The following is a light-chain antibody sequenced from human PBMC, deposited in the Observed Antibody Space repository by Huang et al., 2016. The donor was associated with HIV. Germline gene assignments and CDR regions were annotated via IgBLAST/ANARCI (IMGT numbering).Light chain of an antibody. CDR2: GAS. V-gene: IGKV3-20*01. Sequence: EIVLTQSPGTLSLSPGERATLSCRASQSVSSSYLAWYQQKPGQAPRRLIYGASSRDTGIPDRFSGSGSGTDFTLTISRLEPEDFAVYYCQQYGSSPPLTFGGGTKVEIK. CDR1: QSVSSSY. CDR3: QQYGSSPPLT. J-gene: IGKJ4*01.